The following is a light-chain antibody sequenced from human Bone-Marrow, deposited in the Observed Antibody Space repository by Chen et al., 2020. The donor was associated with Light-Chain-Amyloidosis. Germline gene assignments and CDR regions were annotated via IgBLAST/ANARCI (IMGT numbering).Light chain of an antibody. CDR1: SSDVGGYDY. CDR2: DVR. V-gene: IGLV2-14*03. CDR3: SSYTSSSAPVV. Sequence: QSALTQPASVSASPWQSITIYCTGPSSDVGGYDYVSWYQQHPGKAPKLLIYDVRIRPSGVSNRFSGSKSGNTASLAISGLLTEDEAAYYCSSYTSSSAPVVFGGGTKLTVL. J-gene: IGLJ2*01.